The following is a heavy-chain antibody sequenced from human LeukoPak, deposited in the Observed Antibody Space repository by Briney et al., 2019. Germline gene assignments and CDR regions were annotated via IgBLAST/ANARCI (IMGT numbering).Heavy chain of an antibody. J-gene: IGHJ4*02. CDR1: GFTFGSYE. CDR2: ISSIGITI. D-gene: IGHD3-3*01. Sequence: GRSLRLSCGASGFTFGSYEMNWVRQAPGKGLEWVSYISSIGITIYYAGSVKGRFTISRDNAKNSLYLQMNSLRAEDTAVYYCARAPAYDFWSGYFPRPFDYWGQGALVNVFS. V-gene: IGHV3-48*03. CDR3: ARAPAYDFWSGYFPRPFDY.